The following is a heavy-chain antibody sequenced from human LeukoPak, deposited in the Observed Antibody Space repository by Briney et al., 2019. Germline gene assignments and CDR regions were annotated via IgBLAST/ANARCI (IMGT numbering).Heavy chain of an antibody. J-gene: IGHJ4*02. V-gene: IGHV3-21*01. CDR2: ISTTSSYI. Sequence: PGGSLRLSCAASGFIFRTYTMNWVRQAPGKGLEWVASISTTSSYIYYADSVKGRFTISRDNAKNSLYLQMNSLTAEDTAVYYCARGYDPIDYWGQGTLVTVSS. CDR1: GFIFRTYT. CDR3: ARGYDPIDY. D-gene: IGHD1-1*01.